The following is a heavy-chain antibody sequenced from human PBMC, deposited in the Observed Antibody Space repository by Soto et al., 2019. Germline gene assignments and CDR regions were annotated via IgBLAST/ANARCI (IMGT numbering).Heavy chain of an antibody. D-gene: IGHD4-17*01. CDR3: ARDDDYPDNGFDY. V-gene: IGHV3-33*01. CDR1: GFTFSRHG. CDR2: ILNDASGH. Sequence: QVQLVESGGGVVQPGTSLRLSCAASGFTFSRHGMHWVRQTPGKGLEWLAVILNDASGHWYADSVKGRFTISRDNFENTLYLQMNGLGLEDTAMYYCARDDDYPDNGFDYWGQGTLVTASS. J-gene: IGHJ4*02.